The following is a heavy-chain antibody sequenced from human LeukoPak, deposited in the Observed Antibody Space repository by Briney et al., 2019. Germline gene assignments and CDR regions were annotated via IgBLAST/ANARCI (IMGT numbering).Heavy chain of an antibody. V-gene: IGHV3-9*01. Sequence: PGGSLRLSCVASGFTFDDYGMHWVRQAPGKGLEWVSGVNWNGGAQGYADSVKGRFTVYRDNAKNSLYLQMNSLRTEDTTLYYCTQGQGTTLSTGFDFWGQGTLVTVSS. CDR1: GFTFDDYG. CDR3: TQGQGTTLSTGFDF. J-gene: IGHJ4*02. D-gene: IGHD2-8*02. CDR2: VNWNGGAQ.